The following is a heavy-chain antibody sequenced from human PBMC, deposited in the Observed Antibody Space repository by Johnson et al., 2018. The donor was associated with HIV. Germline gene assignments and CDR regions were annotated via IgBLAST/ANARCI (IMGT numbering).Heavy chain of an antibody. J-gene: IGHJ3*02. CDR1: GFTFSSYW. V-gene: IGHV3-7*01. CDR3: ARDQVAIVVVTADAFDI. Sequence: EVQLVESGGGLVQPGGSMRLSCAASGFTFSSYWMSWVRQAPGKGLEWVANIKQDGSEKYYVDSVKGRFTISRDNAKNSLYLQMNSLRAEDTAVYYCARDQVAIVVVTADAFDIWGQGTMVTVSS. D-gene: IGHD2-21*02. CDR2: IKQDGSEK.